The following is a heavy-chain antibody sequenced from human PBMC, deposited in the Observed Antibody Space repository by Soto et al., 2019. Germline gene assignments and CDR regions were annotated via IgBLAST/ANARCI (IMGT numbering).Heavy chain of an antibody. V-gene: IGHV4-34*01. Sequence: SETLSLTCAVYGGSFNGYYWTWIRQPPGKGLEWIGDINHSGSTNYHPSLKSRVTISVDTSKNQFSLKLRSVTAADMAVFYCARAPDKYYFDSWGQGTLVTVSS. J-gene: IGHJ4*02. CDR3: ARAPDKYYFDS. CDR2: INHSGST. CDR1: GGSFNGYY.